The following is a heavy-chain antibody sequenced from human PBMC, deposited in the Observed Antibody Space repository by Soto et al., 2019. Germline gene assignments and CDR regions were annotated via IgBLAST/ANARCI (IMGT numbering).Heavy chain of an antibody. V-gene: IGHV3-7*05. CDR3: ASDGYSGYDFFSGYYGMDV. J-gene: IGHJ6*02. Sequence: EVQLVESGGGLVQPGGSLRLSCAASGFTFSSYWMSWVRQAPGKGLEWVANIKQDGSEKYYVDSVKGRFTISRDNAKNSLYLQMNSLRAEDTAVYYCASDGYSGYDFFSGYYGMDVWGQGTTVTVSS. D-gene: IGHD5-12*01. CDR1: GFTFSSYW. CDR2: IKQDGSEK.